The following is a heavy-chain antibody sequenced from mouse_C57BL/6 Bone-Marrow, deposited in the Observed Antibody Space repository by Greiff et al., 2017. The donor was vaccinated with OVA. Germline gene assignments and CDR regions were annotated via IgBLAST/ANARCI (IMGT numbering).Heavy chain of an antibody. J-gene: IGHJ3*01. D-gene: IGHD2-14*01. CDR2: SRNKANDYTT. V-gene: IGHV7-1*01. Sequence: DVMLVESGGGLVQSGRSLRLSCATSGFTFSDFYMEWVRQAPGKGLEWIAASRNKANDYTTEYSASVKGRFIVSRDTSQSILYLQMNALRAEDTAIYYCARDAGYRAWFAYWGQGTLVTVSA. CDR1: GFTFSDFY. CDR3: ARDAGYRAWFAY.